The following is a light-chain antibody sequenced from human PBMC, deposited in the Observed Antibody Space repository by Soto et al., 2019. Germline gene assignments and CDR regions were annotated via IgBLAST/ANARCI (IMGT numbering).Light chain of an antibody. CDR2: DNS. J-gene: IGLJ2*01. CDR1: STNIGSYYG. CDR3: QTYDSSLSASI. Sequence: QPVLTQPPSVSGAPGQKVTISCVGSSTNIGSYYGVHWYQQLPGAAPKLLIYDNSNRPSGVADRFSGSKSGTSASLAITGLQTDDEADYFCQTYDSSLSASIFGGGTKLTVL. V-gene: IGLV1-40*01.